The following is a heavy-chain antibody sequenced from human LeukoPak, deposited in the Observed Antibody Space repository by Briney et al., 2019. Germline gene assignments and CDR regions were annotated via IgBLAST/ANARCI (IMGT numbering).Heavy chain of an antibody. CDR3: ARCSPYYDILTGYSNWFDP. D-gene: IGHD3-9*01. CDR2: IYYRGST. Sequence: SETLSLTCTVSGGSISSYYWSWIRQPPGKGLEWIGYIYYRGSTNYNPSLMSRVTISVDTSKNHFSLQLSSVTAADTAVYYCARCSPYYDILTGYSNWFDPWGQGTLVTVSS. CDR1: GGSISSYY. V-gene: IGHV4-59*01. J-gene: IGHJ5*02.